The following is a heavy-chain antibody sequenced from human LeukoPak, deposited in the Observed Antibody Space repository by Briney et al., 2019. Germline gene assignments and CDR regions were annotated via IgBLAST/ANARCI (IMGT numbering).Heavy chain of an antibody. CDR3: AKDLGDSSGWYLDY. D-gene: IGHD6-19*01. CDR2: ISNDGNNK. J-gene: IGHJ4*02. V-gene: IGHV3-30*18. CDR1: GFAFSSYG. Sequence: GRSLRLSCAASGFAFSSYGMHWVRQAPGKGLEWVAVISNDGNNKYYADSEKGRFSISRDNSKNTLYLQMNSLRGEDTAVYYCAKDLGDSSGWYLDYWGQGTLVTVSS.